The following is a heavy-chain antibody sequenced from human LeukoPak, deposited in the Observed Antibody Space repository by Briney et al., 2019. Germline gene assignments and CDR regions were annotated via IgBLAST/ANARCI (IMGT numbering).Heavy chain of an antibody. CDR1: GGSISTYY. CDR2: IHSSGTT. J-gene: IGHJ4*02. CDR3: GRLNLPAVSGAFDY. V-gene: IGHV4-4*07. Sequence: SETLSLTCTVSGGSISTYYWSWIRQPAGKGLEWIGRIHSSGTTHYNPSLRSRVTLSIDTSKNQFSLKLSSVTAADTAVYYCGRLNLPAVSGAFDYLGQGILVTVSS. D-gene: IGHD2-2*01.